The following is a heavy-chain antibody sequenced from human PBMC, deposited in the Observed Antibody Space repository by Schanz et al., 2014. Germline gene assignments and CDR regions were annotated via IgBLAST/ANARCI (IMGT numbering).Heavy chain of an antibody. D-gene: IGHD1-7*01. Sequence: QVPLQESGPGLVKPSGTLSLTCAVSGVSISSTNWWHWVRQSPGKGLEWLGEIIHDGRTNYNPSLGSRVPISVDTSKNQFPLRLSSVTAADTAAYYCATWSGTRLFHNWGQGTLVTVSS. CDR2: IIHDGRT. J-gene: IGHJ4*02. CDR3: ATWSGTRLFHN. V-gene: IGHV4-4*02. CDR1: GVSISSTNW.